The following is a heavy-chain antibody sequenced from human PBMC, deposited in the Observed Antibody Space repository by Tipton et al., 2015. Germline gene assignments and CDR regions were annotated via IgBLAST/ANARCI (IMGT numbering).Heavy chain of an antibody. D-gene: IGHD3-22*01. V-gene: IGHV4-61*05. Sequence: TLSLTCTVSGGSISSSSYFWGWIRQPPGKGLEWIGYIYYSGNTDYNPSLKSRVTISVDTSKNQFSLKLSSVTAADTAVYFCARVHDSSGYFGYNWFDPWGQGTLVTVSS. CDR2: IYYSGNT. J-gene: IGHJ5*02. CDR3: ARVHDSSGYFGYNWFDP. CDR1: GGSISSSSYF.